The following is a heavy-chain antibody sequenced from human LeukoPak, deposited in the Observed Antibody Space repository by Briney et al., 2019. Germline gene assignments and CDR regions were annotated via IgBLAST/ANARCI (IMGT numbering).Heavy chain of an antibody. V-gene: IGHV3-30*04. Sequence: GGSLRLSCAASGFTFSSYAMHWVRQAPGKGLEWVAVISYDGSNIYYADSVKGRFTISRDNSKNTLYLQMNSLRAEDTAVYYCARDQGYCTNGVCYPGCFDYWGQGTLVTVSS. CDR1: GFTFSSYA. CDR3: ARDQGYCTNGVCYPGCFDY. J-gene: IGHJ4*02. D-gene: IGHD2-8*01. CDR2: ISYDGSNI.